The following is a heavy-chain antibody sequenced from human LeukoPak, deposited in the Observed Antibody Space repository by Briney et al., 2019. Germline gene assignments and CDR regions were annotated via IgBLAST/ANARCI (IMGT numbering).Heavy chain of an antibody. Sequence: GGSLRLSCAASGFTFSSYWMSWVRQAPGKGLEWVANIKQDGSEKYYVDSVKGRFTISRDNAKNSLYLQMNSLRAEDTAVYYCARVKIQLRGSHPFDYWGQGTLVTVSS. CDR2: IKQDGSEK. V-gene: IGHV3-7*01. J-gene: IGHJ4*02. CDR3: ARVKIQLRGSHPFDY. CDR1: GFTFSSYW. D-gene: IGHD5-18*01.